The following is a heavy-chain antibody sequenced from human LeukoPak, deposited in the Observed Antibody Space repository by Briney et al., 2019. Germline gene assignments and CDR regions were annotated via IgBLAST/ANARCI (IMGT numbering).Heavy chain of an antibody. CDR1: GFTFSSYW. V-gene: IGHV3-7*01. CDR3: ARVGSIVGATIGPFGY. CDR2: IKQDGSEK. D-gene: IGHD1-26*01. Sequence: PGGSLRLSCAASGFTFSSYWMSWVRQAPGKGLEWVANIKQDGSEKYYVDSVKGRFTISRDNAKNSLYLQMNSLRAEDTAVYYCARVGSIVGATIGPFGYWGRGTLVTVSS. J-gene: IGHJ4*02.